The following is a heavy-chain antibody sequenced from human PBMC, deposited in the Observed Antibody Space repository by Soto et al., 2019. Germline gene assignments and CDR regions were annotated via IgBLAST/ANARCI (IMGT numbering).Heavy chain of an antibody. D-gene: IGHD3-3*01. CDR1: GGTFSSYA. CDR3: ARDPYDFWSGYQYYYGMDV. V-gene: IGHV1-69*06. Sequence: QVQLVQSGAEVKKPGSSVKVSCKASGGTFSSYAISWVRQALGQGLEWMGGIIPIFGTANYAQKFQGRVTITADKSTSTAYMELSSLRSEDTAVYYCARDPYDFWSGYQYYYGMDVWGQGTTVTVSS. CDR2: IIPIFGTA. J-gene: IGHJ6*02.